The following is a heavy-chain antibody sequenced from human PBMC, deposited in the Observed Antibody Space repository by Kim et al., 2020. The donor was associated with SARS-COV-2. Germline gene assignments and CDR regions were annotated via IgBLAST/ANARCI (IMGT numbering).Heavy chain of an antibody. V-gene: IGHV1-18*01. D-gene: IGHD1-1*01. J-gene: IGHJ4*02. Sequence: ASVKVSCKASGYTFTTSGISWVRQAPGQEPEWMGWISGYNGVTIYAQRLQDRVTITSDTSTSTAYMDLRNLRSDDTAVYYYARGGVHNWPYYIDYWGQGT. CDR2: ISGYNGVT. CDR3: ARGGVHNWPYYIDY. CDR1: GYTFTTSG.